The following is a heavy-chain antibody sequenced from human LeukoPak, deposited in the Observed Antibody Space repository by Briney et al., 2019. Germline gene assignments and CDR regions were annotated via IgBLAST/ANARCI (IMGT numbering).Heavy chain of an antibody. V-gene: IGHV3-30*04. Sequence: PGGSLRLSCAASGFTFSSYAMHWVRQAPGKGLEWVAVISYDGSNKYYADSVKGRFTISRDNSKNTLYLQMNSLRAEDTAVYYCARALEVSYFDYWGQGTLVTVSS. CDR2: ISYDGSNK. D-gene: IGHD2-21*01. CDR1: GFTFSSYA. CDR3: ARALEVSYFDY. J-gene: IGHJ4*02.